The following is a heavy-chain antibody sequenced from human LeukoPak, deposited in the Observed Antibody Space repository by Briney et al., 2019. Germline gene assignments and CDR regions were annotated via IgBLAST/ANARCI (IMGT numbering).Heavy chain of an antibody. CDR3: ARDVLLWFGDPYYYMDV. CDR1: GFTFSDYN. Sequence: GGSLRLSCAASGFTFSDYNMRWIRQAPGKGLEWVSSISRSGSTKYYADSVKGRFTISRDNAKNSLFLQMNSLRAEDTAVYYCARDVLLWFGDPYYYMDVWGKGTTVTVSS. V-gene: IGHV3-11*04. D-gene: IGHD3-10*01. CDR2: ISRSGSTK. J-gene: IGHJ6*03.